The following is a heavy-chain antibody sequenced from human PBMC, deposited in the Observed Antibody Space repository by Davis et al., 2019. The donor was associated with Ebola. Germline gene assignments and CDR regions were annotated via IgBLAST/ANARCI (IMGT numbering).Heavy chain of an antibody. V-gene: IGHV4-34*01. CDR3: ARDHYDSSELNAFDI. CDR2: INHSGST. Sequence: PSETLSLTCAVYGGSFSGYYWSWIRQPPGKGLEWIGEINHSGSTNYNPSLESRVTISIDTSKNQFSLNLRSVTAADTAVYYCARDHYDSSELNAFDIWGQGTMVTVSS. J-gene: IGHJ3*02. CDR1: GGSFSGYY. D-gene: IGHD3-22*01.